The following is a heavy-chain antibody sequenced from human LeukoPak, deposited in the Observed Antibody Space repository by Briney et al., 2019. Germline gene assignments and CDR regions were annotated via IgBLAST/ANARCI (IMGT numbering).Heavy chain of an antibody. J-gene: IGHJ6*03. CDR3: ARDLTTLYYYYYYYMDV. Sequence: GGSLRLSCAASGFNFRDYYMSWIRQAPGKGLEWVSYISSSGSTIYYADSVKGRFTISRDNAKNSLYLQMNSLRAEDTAVYYCARDLTTLYYYYYYYMDVWGKGTTVTVSS. CDR2: ISSSGSTI. D-gene: IGHD1-1*01. V-gene: IGHV3-11*04. CDR1: GFNFRDYY.